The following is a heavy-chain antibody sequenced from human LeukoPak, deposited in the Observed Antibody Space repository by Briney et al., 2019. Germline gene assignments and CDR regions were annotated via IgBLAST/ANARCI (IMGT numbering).Heavy chain of an antibody. Sequence: HPGGSLRLSCAASGFTFSSYAMSWVRQAPGKGLEWVSAISGSGGSTYYADSVKGRFTISRDNAKNSLYLQMNSLRADDTAVYYCAREDYYGSGSYGFDYWGQGTLVTVSS. CDR1: GFTFSSYA. V-gene: IGHV3-23*01. CDR2: ISGSGGST. CDR3: AREDYYGSGSYGFDY. J-gene: IGHJ4*02. D-gene: IGHD3-10*01.